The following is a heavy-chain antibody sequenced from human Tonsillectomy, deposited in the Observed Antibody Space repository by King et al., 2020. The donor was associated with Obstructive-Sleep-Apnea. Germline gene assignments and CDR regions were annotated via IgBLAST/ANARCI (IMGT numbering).Heavy chain of an antibody. CDR2: INHSGST. D-gene: IGHD3-3*01. J-gene: IGHJ5*02. Sequence: VQLQQWGAGLLKPSETLSLTCAVYGGSFSGYYWSWIRQPPGKGLEWIGEINHSGSTNYNPSLKSRVTISVDTSKNQFSLKLSSVTAADTAVYYCARGLVRVDFWSGYYKEWFDPWGQGTLVTVSS. V-gene: IGHV4-34*01. CDR1: GGSFSGYY. CDR3: ARGLVRVDFWSGYYKEWFDP.